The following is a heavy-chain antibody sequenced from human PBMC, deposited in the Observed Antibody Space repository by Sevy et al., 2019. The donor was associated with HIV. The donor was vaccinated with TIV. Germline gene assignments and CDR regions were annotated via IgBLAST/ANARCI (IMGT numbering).Heavy chain of an antibody. CDR2: VYYTGGT. J-gene: IGHJ3*01. V-gene: IGHV4-59*08. CDR1: GGSINSDH. CDR3: ARRNDFDF. Sequence: SETLSLTCTVSGGSINSDHWNWIRQPPGKGLEWIGYVYYTGGTNYNPSLKNRVTISVDRTKNQLSLKLTSVTAADTAVYYCARRNDFDFWGQGTMVTVSS.